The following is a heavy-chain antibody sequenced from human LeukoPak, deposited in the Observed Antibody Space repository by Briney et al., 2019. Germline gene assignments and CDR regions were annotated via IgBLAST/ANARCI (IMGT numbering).Heavy chain of an antibody. CDR2: IIPIFGTA. CDR3: ARGPYYDFWSGYYFDY. Sequence: SVKVSCKASGGTFSSYAVSWVRQAPGQGLEWMGGIIPIFGTANYAQKFQGRVTITTDESTSAAYMELSSLRSEDTAVYYCARGPYYDFWSGYYFDYWGQGTLVTVSS. D-gene: IGHD3-3*01. J-gene: IGHJ4*02. CDR1: GGTFSSYA. V-gene: IGHV1-69*05.